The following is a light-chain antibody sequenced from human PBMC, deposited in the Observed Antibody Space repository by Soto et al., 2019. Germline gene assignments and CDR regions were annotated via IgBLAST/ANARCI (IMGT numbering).Light chain of an antibody. V-gene: IGKV3-20*01. CDR1: QSVSRNY. CDR3: QQYGGSPRT. CDR2: GGS. J-gene: IGKJ1*01. Sequence: EIVLTQSPGTLSLSPGERATLSCRASQSVSRNYLAWYQQKPGQAPRLLMYGGSNRATGIPDRFRGSGSGTDFSLTISRLEPEDFAVYHCQQYGGSPRTFGQGTKVDIK.